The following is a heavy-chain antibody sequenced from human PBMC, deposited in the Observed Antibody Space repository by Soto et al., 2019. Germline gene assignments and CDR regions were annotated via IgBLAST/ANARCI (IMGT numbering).Heavy chain of an antibody. Sequence: PSETLSLTCTVSGGSISSGGYYWSWIRQHPGKGLEWIGYIYYCGSTYYNPSLKSRVTISVDTSKNQLSLKLSSVTAADTAVYYCARYEAARMSYFDYWGQGTLVTVSS. J-gene: IGHJ4*02. CDR1: GGSISSGGYY. V-gene: IGHV4-31*03. CDR3: ARYEAARMSYFDY. CDR2: IYYCGST. D-gene: IGHD6-13*01.